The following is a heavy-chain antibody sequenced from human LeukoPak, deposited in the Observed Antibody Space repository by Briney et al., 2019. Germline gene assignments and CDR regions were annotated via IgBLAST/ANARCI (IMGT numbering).Heavy chain of an antibody. D-gene: IGHD2-15*01. Sequence: GGSLRLSCAASGFTFSTYGIHWVRQAPGKGLEWVAVISYDGTNDNYADSVKGRFSISRDNSKNTLYLQMNSLRVEDTAIYYCAKARALVVSASPDAFDIWGQGTMVTVSS. V-gene: IGHV3-30*18. J-gene: IGHJ3*02. CDR1: GFTFSTYG. CDR3: AKARALVVSASPDAFDI. CDR2: ISYDGTND.